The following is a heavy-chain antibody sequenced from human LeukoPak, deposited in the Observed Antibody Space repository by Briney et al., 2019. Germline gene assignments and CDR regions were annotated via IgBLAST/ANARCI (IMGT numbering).Heavy chain of an antibody. CDR1: GFTFSSYS. J-gene: IGHJ3*02. CDR3: ASIPYDYVWGSYRYPNDAFDI. CDR2: IRSSSSYI. Sequence: GGSLRLSXAASGFTFSSYSMNWVRQAPGKGLEWVSSIRSSSSYIYYADSVKGRFTISRDNAKNSLYLQMNSLRAEDTAVYYCASIPYDYVWGSYRYPNDAFDIWGQGTMVTVSS. V-gene: IGHV3-21*01. D-gene: IGHD3-16*02.